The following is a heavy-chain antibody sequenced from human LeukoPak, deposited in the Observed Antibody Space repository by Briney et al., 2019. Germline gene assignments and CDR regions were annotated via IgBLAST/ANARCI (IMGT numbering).Heavy chain of an antibody. CDR3: AKDRYYDSSGYYQTDDAFDI. CDR1: GFIFSSYA. Sequence: GSLRLSCAASGFIFSSYAMSWVRQAPGKGLEWVSAISGSGGSTYYADSVKGRFTISRDNSKNTLYLQMNSLRAEDTAVYYCAKDRYYDSSGYYQTDDAFDIWGQGTMVTVSS. D-gene: IGHD3-22*01. V-gene: IGHV3-23*01. J-gene: IGHJ3*02. CDR2: ISGSGGST.